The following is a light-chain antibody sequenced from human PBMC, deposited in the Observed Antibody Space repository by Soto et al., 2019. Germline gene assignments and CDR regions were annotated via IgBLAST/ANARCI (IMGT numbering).Light chain of an antibody. CDR1: QGISSY. V-gene: IGKV1-9*01. J-gene: IGKJ4*01. CDR2: AAS. Sequence: DIQLTQSPSFLSASVGDRVTITCRASQGISSYLAWYQQKPGKAPKLLIYAASTLQSGVPLRFGGSGSGTEFTLTISSLQPEDFATYYCQQLNSYPLTFGGGTKVEIK. CDR3: QQLNSYPLT.